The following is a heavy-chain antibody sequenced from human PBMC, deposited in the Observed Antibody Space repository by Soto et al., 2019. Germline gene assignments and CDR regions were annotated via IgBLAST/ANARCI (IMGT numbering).Heavy chain of an antibody. V-gene: IGHV4-34*01. D-gene: IGHD6-6*01. J-gene: IGHJ4*02. Sequence: QVQLQQWGAGLLKPSETLSLTCAVYGGSFSGYYWSWIRQPPGKGLEWIGEINHSGSTNYNSSLKSRVTISVDTSKNQFSLKLSSVTAADTAVYYCARGSAYSSSSDFDYWGQGTLVTVSS. CDR2: INHSGST. CDR1: GGSFSGYY. CDR3: ARGSAYSSSSDFDY.